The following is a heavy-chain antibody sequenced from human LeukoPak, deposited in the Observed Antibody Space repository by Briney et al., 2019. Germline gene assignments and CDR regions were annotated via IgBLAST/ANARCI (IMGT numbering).Heavy chain of an antibody. Sequence: PSETLSLTCAVYGGSFSGYYWSWIRQPPGKGLEWIGEINHSGSTNYNPSLKSRVTISEDTSKNQFSLKLSSVTAADTAVYHCARSGYSSIAAAVDYWGQGTLVTVSS. CDR1: GGSFSGYY. CDR3: ARSGYSSIAAAVDY. J-gene: IGHJ4*02. D-gene: IGHD6-13*01. V-gene: IGHV4-34*01. CDR2: INHSGST.